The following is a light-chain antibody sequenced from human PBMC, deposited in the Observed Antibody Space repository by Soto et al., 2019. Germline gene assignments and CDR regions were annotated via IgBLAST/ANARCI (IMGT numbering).Light chain of an antibody. CDR3: QQYGTWWT. CDR2: GAS. V-gene: IGKV3-15*01. J-gene: IGKJ1*01. Sequence: EIVMTQSPATLSVSPGERATLSCRASQSVSSNLAWYQQKPGQALRLLIYGASTRATGIPARFSGSGSGTEFTLTISSLQSEDFAVYYCQQYGTWWTFGQGTKVEIK. CDR1: QSVSSN.